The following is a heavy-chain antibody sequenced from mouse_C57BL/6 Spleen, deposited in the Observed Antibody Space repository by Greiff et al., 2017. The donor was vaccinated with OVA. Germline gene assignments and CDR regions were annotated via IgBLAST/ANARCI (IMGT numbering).Heavy chain of an antibody. CDR3: ARGGGNYLYYAMDY. Sequence: LQPGTELVKPGASVKLSCKASGYTFTSYWMHWVKQRPGQGLEWIGNINPSNGGTNYNEKFKSKATLTVDKSSSTAYMQLSSLTSEDSAVYYCARGGGNYLYYAMDYWGQGTSVTVSS. J-gene: IGHJ4*01. CDR1: GYTFTSYW. D-gene: IGHD2-1*01. V-gene: IGHV1-53*01. CDR2: INPSNGGT.